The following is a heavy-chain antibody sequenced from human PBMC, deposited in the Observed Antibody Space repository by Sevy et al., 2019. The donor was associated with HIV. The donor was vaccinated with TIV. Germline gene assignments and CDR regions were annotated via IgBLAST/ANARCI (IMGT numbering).Heavy chain of an antibody. CDR1: EFIFISYA. D-gene: IGHD6-19*01. V-gene: IGHV3-23*01. Sequence: GGYLRLSCAASEFIFISYAMSWVRQAPGKGLEWVSSISGSGGSTYYADSVKGRFTVSRDNSKNMLYLQMNSLRVEDTAVDYCAKEELSGFYWGQGTLVTVSS. CDR3: AKEELSGFY. J-gene: IGHJ4*02. CDR2: ISGSGGST.